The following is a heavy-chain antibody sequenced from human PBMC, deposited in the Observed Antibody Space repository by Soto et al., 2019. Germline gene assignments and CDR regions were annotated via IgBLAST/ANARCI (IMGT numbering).Heavy chain of an antibody. Sequence: SETLSLTCTVSGGSIRSYYWNWIRQPPGKGLEWIGYIYSSGSTNYNPSLKSRVTMSVDTSKNQLSLKLSSVTAADTAVYYCARVGYYDSSGYYDYWGQGTLVTVSS. J-gene: IGHJ4*02. V-gene: IGHV4-59*01. CDR1: GGSIRSYY. CDR3: ARVGYYDSSGYYDY. CDR2: IYSSGST. D-gene: IGHD3-22*01.